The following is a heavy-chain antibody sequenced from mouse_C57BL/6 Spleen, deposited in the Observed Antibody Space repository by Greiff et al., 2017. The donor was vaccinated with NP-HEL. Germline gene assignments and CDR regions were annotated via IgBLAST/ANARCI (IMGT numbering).Heavy chain of an antibody. Sequence: EVHLVESGGGLVKPGGSLKLSCAASGFTFSDYGMHWVRQAPEKGLEWVAYISSGSSTIYYADTVKGRFTISRDNAKNTLFLQMTSLRSEDTAMYYCANYYGSRHWYFDVWGTGTTVTVSS. D-gene: IGHD1-1*01. CDR1: GFTFSDYG. CDR3: ANYYGSRHWYFDV. J-gene: IGHJ1*03. CDR2: ISSGSSTI. V-gene: IGHV5-17*01.